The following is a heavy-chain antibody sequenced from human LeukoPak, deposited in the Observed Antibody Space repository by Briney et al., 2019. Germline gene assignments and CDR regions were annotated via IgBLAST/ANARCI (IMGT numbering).Heavy chain of an antibody. V-gene: IGHV4-59*01. CDR3: ARGIAAAGLYFDY. D-gene: IGHD6-13*01. CDR1: GGSISSYY. Sequence: SETLSLTCTVSGGSISSYYWSWIRQPPGKGLEWIGYIYYSGSTNYNPSLKSRVTISVDTSKNQFSLKLSSVTAAYTAVYYCARGIAAAGLYFDYWGQGTLVTVSS. J-gene: IGHJ4*02. CDR2: IYYSGST.